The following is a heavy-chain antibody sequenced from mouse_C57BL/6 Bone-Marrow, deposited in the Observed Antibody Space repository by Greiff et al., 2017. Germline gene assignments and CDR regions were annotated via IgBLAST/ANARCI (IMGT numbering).Heavy chain of an antibody. J-gene: IGHJ4*01. CDR3: ARYATGIDYAYAMDY. Sequence: QVQLQQSGAELVRPGASVKLSCKASGYTFTDYYINWVKQRPGQGLEWIARIYPGSGNTYYNEKFKGKATLTAEKSSSTAYMQLSSLTSEDSAVYFSARYATGIDYAYAMDYWGQGTSVTVSS. CDR1: GYTFTDYY. V-gene: IGHV1-76*01. D-gene: IGHD2-4*01. CDR2: IYPGSGNT.